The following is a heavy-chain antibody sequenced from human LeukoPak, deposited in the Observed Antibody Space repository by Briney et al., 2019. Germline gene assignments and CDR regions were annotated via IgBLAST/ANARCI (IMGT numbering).Heavy chain of an antibody. CDR1: GYTFSGFY. Sequence: ASVEVSCKASGYTFSGFYINWVRQAPGQGLEWMGWINPKNGDTHYAQDFLGRVTMTRDTSISTAYMELSRLTSDDTAVYYCARDGRLRNGYDNFYIWGQGTLVTVS. J-gene: IGHJ4*02. CDR3: ARDGRLRNGYDNFYI. V-gene: IGHV1-2*02. CDR2: INPKNGDT. D-gene: IGHD5-18*01.